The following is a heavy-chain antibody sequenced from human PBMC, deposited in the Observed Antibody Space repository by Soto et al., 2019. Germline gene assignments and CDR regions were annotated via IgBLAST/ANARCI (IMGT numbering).Heavy chain of an antibody. J-gene: IGHJ4*02. CDR2: INHSGYT. D-gene: IGHD6-6*01. CDR3: ARTSRFDS. Sequence: QVLLQQWGAGLLKPSETLSLTCAVYGGSFSGYYWSWIRQPPGKGLEWIGEINHSGYTNYNPSLKRRVTISVDTSKSQFSLKLSSVTAADTAVYYCARTSRFDSWGQGTLVTVSS. V-gene: IGHV4-34*01. CDR1: GGSFSGYY.